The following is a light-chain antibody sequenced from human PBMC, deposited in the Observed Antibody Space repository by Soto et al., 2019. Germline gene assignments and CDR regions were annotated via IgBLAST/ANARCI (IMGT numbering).Light chain of an antibody. Sequence: IQLTQSPSSLSASVGDRVTITCRASQGISSYLAWYQQKPGKAPKLLIYAASTLQSGVPSRFSGSGSGTDFALTISSLQPEDFASYYCHHIDRFPITFGQGTRVEIK. CDR2: AAS. CDR1: QGISSY. V-gene: IGKV1-9*01. CDR3: HHIDRFPIT. J-gene: IGKJ5*01.